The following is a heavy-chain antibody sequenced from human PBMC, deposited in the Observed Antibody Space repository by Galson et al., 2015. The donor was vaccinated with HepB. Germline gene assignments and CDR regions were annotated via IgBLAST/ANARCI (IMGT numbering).Heavy chain of an antibody. J-gene: IGHJ4*02. V-gene: IGHV3-48*01. CDR3: ARDHGASFEYSSSSGFDY. CDR1: GFSFSSYS. CDR2: ISSSSGTT. D-gene: IGHD6-6*01. Sequence: SLRLSCAASGFSFSSYSMNWVRQAPGKGLEWISYISSSSGTTYYADSVKDRFTISRDNAKNSLYLQMNSLRAEDTAVYYCARDHGASFEYSSSSGFDYWGQGTLVTVSS.